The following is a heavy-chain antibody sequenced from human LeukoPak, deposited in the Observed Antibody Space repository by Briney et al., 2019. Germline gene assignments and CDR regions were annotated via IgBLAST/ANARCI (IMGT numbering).Heavy chain of an antibody. D-gene: IGHD3-22*01. V-gene: IGHV3-30*18. J-gene: IGHJ6*02. CDR3: AKDLPQWLLIYYYYYGMDV. CDR2: ISYDGSKK. CDR1: GFTLRYYG. Sequence: GGSLRLSCAASGFTLRYYGMHWVRQAPGKGLEWVAFISYDGSKKRYADSVEDRFTISRDNSKNTLYLQMNSLRAEDTAVYYCAKDLPQWLLIYYYYYGMDVWGQGTTVTVSS.